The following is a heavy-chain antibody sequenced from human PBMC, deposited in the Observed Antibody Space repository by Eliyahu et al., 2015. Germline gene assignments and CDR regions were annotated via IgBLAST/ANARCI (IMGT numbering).Heavy chain of an antibody. CDR2: INHSGST. Sequence: QVQLQQWGAGLLKPSXTLSLTXAVYGGSFSXYXWSWXRQPPGKGLEWIGEINHSGSTNYNPSLKSRVTISVDTSKNQFSLKLSSVTAADTAVYYCARGRWSPAFDYWGQGTLVTVSS. J-gene: IGHJ4*02. V-gene: IGHV4-34*01. CDR3: ARGRWSPAFDY. CDR1: GGSFSXYX. D-gene: IGHD3-3*01.